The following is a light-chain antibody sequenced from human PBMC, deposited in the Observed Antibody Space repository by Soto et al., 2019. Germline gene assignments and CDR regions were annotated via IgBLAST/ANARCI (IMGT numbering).Light chain of an antibody. CDR3: QQRSNWPLT. V-gene: IGKV3-11*01. J-gene: IGKJ4*01. CDR2: DAS. CDR1: QSVSSY. Sequence: EIVLTQSPATLSLSPGERATLSCRASQSVSSYLAWYQQKPGQAPRLLIYDASNRATGIPARLSGCGSGTDFTPTISSLEPEDFAVYYCQQRSNWPLTFGGGTKVEIK.